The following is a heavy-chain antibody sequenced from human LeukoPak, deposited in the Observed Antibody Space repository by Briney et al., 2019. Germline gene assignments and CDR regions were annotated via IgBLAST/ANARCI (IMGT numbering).Heavy chain of an antibody. J-gene: IGHJ5*02. V-gene: IGHV4-34*01. CDR3: AREKRITMARGVINWFDP. CDR1: GGSFSGYY. Sequence: KPSETLSLTCAVYGGSFSGYYWSWIRQPPGKGLEWIGEINHSGSTNYNPSLKSRVTISVDTSENQFSLKLSSVTAADTAVYYCAREKRITMARGVINWFDPWGQGTLVTVSS. CDR2: INHSGST. D-gene: IGHD3-10*01.